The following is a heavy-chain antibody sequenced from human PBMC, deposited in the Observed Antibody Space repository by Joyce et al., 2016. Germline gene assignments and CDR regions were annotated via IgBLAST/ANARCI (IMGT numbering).Heavy chain of an antibody. D-gene: IGHD6-19*01. J-gene: IGHJ4*02. CDR2: ISRSSTTI. CDR3: ARDRKWLGDFDY. Sequence: ELQLMESRGGLVLPGGSLRLSCVASGFTFSSYSMNWVRQAPGKGLEWVSYISRSSTTIFYADSVKGRFIISRDNAKNSLFLQMNSLRAEDTAVYYCARDRKWLGDFDYWGQGTLVTVSS. CDR1: GFTFSSYS. V-gene: IGHV3-48*01.